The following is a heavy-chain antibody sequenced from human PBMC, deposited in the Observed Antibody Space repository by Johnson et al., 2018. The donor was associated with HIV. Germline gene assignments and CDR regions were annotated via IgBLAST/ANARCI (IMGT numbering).Heavy chain of an antibody. D-gene: IGHD6-19*01. CDR1: GFTFSSYG. V-gene: IGHV3-30*02. CDR3: AKGGYSGCSVCAFDI. J-gene: IGHJ3*02. Sequence: QVQLVESGGGVVQPGGSLRLSCVVSGFTFSSYGMHWVRQAPGKGLEWVAFIRYDGSHKYYGDSVKGRFTISRDSSKNTVYLQMNSLTTEDTAMYYCAKGGYSGCSVCAFDIWGQGTMVNVSS. CDR2: IRYDGSHK.